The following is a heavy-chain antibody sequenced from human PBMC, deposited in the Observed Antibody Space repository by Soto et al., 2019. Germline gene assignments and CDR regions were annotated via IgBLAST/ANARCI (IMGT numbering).Heavy chain of an antibody. D-gene: IGHD6-13*01. CDR2: IYYRGST. CDR3: ARQQLLPFYYALDV. V-gene: IGHV4-59*07. J-gene: IGHJ6*02. CDR1: GGSISGYY. Sequence: QVQLQESGPGLVKPSDTLSLTCTVSGGSISGYYWSWIRQSPGKGLEYLGYIYYRGSTNYNPSLKSRVTMSVDTSRNQFSLKVNSVTAADTAVYYCARQQLLPFYYALDVWGQGTTVTVSS.